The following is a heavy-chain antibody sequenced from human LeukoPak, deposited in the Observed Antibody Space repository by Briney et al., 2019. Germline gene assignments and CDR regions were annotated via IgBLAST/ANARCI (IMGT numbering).Heavy chain of an antibody. CDR2: IYYSGST. D-gene: IGHD3-16*02. Sequence: SETLSLTCTVSGGSISSYYWSWIRQPAGKGLEWIGYIYYSGSTNYNPSLKSRVTISVDTSKNQFSLKLSSVTAADTAVYYCARHLSLRRPFDPWGQGTLVTVSS. CDR1: GGSISSYY. V-gene: IGHV4-59*08. CDR3: ARHLSLRRPFDP. J-gene: IGHJ5*02.